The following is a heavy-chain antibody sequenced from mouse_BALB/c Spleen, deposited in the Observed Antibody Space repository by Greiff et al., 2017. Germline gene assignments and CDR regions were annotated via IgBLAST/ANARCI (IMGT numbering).Heavy chain of an antibody. D-gene: IGHD1-1*02. CDR2: IDPANGNT. J-gene: IGHJ1*01. CDR3: ARILVDYCYIEV. Sequence: EVQLQQSGAELVKPGASVKLSCTASGFNIKDTYMHWVKQRPEQGLEWIGRIDPANGNTKYDPKFQGKATITADTSSNTAYLQLSSLTSEDTAVYYCARILVDYCYIEVWGAGTSVTVSS. V-gene: IGHV14-3*02. CDR1: GFNIKDTY.